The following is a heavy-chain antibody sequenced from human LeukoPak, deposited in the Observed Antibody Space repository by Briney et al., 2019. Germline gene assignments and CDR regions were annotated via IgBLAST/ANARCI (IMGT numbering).Heavy chain of an antibody. D-gene: IGHD1-1*01. J-gene: IGHJ4*02. CDR3: ARDANNWSDNGGFDY. Sequence: SVKVSCKAPGGTFSSYAISWVRQAPGQGLEWMGGIIPIFGTANYAQKFQGRVTITADESTSTAYMELSSLRSEDTAVYYCARDANNWSDNGGFDYWGQGTLVTVSS. CDR2: IIPIFGTA. V-gene: IGHV1-69*13. CDR1: GGTFSSYA.